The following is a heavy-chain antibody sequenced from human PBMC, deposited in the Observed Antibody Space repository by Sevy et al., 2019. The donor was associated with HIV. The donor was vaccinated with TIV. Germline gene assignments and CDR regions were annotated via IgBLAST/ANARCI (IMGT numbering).Heavy chain of an antibody. Sequence: ASVKVSCKASGGTLSNYAISWVRQAPGQGLEWMGGIIPIFGAASYAQKFQGRVTITADESTSTVYMELSSLRSEDTAVHYCARGGGMRSYYYYYMDVWGKGTTVTVSS. CDR2: IIPIFGAA. CDR1: GGTLSNYA. V-gene: IGHV1-69*13. CDR3: ARGGGMRSYYYYYMDV. D-gene: IGHD3-16*01. J-gene: IGHJ6*03.